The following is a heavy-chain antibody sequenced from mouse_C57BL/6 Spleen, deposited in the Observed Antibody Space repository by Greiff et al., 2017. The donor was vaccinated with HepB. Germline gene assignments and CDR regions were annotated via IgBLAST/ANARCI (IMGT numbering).Heavy chain of an antibody. CDR3: ARELYYGSSYGDAMDY. Sequence: QVQLQQPGTELVKPGASVKLSCKASGYTFTSYWMHWVKQRPGQGLEWIGNINPSNGGTNYNEKFKSKATLTVDKSTSTAYMQLSSLTSEDSAVYYCARELYYGSSYGDAMDYWGQGTSVTVSS. V-gene: IGHV1-53*01. CDR1: GYTFTSYW. J-gene: IGHJ4*01. D-gene: IGHD1-1*01. CDR2: INPSNGGT.